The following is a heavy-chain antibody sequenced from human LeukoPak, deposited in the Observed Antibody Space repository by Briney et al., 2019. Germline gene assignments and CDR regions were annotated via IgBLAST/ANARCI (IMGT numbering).Heavy chain of an antibody. Sequence: GGSLRLSCAASGFTFSSYGIHWVRQAPGKGLEWVAFIRYDGSNKYYADSVKGRFTISRDNSKNTLYLQMNSLRAEDTAVYYCANLGSSSSSWIKTNDYWGQGTLVTVSS. D-gene: IGHD6-13*01. CDR2: IRYDGSNK. CDR1: GFTFSSYG. J-gene: IGHJ4*02. CDR3: ANLGSSSSSWIKTNDY. V-gene: IGHV3-30*02.